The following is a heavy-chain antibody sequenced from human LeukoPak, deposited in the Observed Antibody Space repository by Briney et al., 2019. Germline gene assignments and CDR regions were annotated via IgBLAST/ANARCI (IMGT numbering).Heavy chain of an antibody. V-gene: IGHV3-23*01. CDR1: GFTFSSYA. CDR3: AKTVTMYYYYYMDV. Sequence: GGSLRLSCAASGFTFSSYAMSWVRQAPGKGLEWVSAISGSGGSTYYADSVKGRFTISRDNSKNTLYLQMNSLRAEDTAVYYCAKTVTMYYYYYMDVWGKGTTVTVSS. J-gene: IGHJ6*03. CDR2: ISGSGGST. D-gene: IGHD4-11*01.